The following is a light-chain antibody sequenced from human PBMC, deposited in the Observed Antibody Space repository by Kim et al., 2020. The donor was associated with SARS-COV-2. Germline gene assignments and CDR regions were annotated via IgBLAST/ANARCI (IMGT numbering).Light chain of an antibody. V-gene: IGLV2-14*03. CDR2: DVS. CDR1: SSDVGTYKY. Sequence: AQSITITCTATSSDVGTYKYVSWYQQHPGQAPKLMIYDVSDRPSGISNRFSGSKSGNTASLTISALQAEDEADYYCSSYTSNNTQVFGGGTQLTVL. J-gene: IGLJ3*02. CDR3: SSYTSNNTQV.